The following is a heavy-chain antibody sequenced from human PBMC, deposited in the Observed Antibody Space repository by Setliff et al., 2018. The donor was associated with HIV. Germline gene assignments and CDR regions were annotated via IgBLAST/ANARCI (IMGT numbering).Heavy chain of an antibody. CDR2: INTDGSSA. J-gene: IGHJ5*01. V-gene: IGHV3-74*03. Sequence: GVLRLSCAASGSTFSNSWVHWVRQAPGKGLVWVSRINTDGSSATYADSVKGRFTNSRDNAKNTLYLQMDSLRAEDTAVYYCARGGANPSWFDSWGQGTLVTVSS. CDR3: ARGGANPSWFDS. D-gene: IGHD3-16*01. CDR1: GSTFSNSW.